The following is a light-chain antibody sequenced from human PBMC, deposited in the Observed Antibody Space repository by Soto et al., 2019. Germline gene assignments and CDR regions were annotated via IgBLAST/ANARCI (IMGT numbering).Light chain of an antibody. V-gene: IGLV2-8*01. CDR2: EVN. CDR1: SSDVGGYKY. CDR3: SSYAGSSNV. J-gene: IGLJ1*01. Sequence: QSVLTQRPSASGSPGQSVTISCTGTSSDVGGYKYVSWYQQHPGKAPKLMIYEVNKRPSGVPDRFSGSKSGNTASLTVSGLQAEDEADYYCSSYAGSSNVFGTGTKVTVL.